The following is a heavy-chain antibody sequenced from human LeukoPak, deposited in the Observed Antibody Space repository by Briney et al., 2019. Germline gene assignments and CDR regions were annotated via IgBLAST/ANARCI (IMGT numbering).Heavy chain of an antibody. V-gene: IGHV1-3*03. D-gene: IGHD6-19*01. Sequence: ASVKVSRKASGYTFTNYAMHWVRQAPGQRLEWMGWINAGNGNTKYSQEFQGRVTITRDTSASTAYMELSSLRSEDMAVYYCARVVKYSSGPLTDLLPYYFDYWGQGTLVTVSS. J-gene: IGHJ4*02. CDR3: ARVVKYSSGPLTDLLPYYFDY. CDR2: INAGNGNT. CDR1: GYTFTNYA.